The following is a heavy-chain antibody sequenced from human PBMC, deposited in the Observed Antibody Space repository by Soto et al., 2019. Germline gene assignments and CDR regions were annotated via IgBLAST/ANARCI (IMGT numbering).Heavy chain of an antibody. CDR2: ISGSGGTT. CDR1: GFTFSSYA. V-gene: IGHV3-23*01. CDR3: AKDRTMVTPTLRFFDY. Sequence: EVQLLESGGGLVQPGGSLRLSCAASGFTFSSYAMIWVRQAPGKGLEWVSSISGSGGTTYYADSVKGRFTISRDNSKNTLYLQMNSLRAEDTAVYYCAKDRTMVTPTLRFFDYWGQGTLVTVSS. J-gene: IGHJ4*02. D-gene: IGHD2-21*02.